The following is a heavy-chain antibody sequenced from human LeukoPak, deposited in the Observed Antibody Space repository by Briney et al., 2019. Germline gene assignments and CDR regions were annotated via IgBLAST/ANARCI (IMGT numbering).Heavy chain of an antibody. CDR2: TYYRSRWYT. V-gene: IGHV6-1*01. Sequence: SQTLSLTCAISGDSLSSNDAGWNWIRQSPSRGLEWLGRTYYRSRWYTDYAIFVESRITISRDTSQNQFSLQLKSVTPDDTAVYFCVRDLGPGRALWFDPWGQGTLVTVSS. J-gene: IGHJ5*02. CDR1: GDSLSSNDAG. D-gene: IGHD3-10*01. CDR3: VRDLGPGRALWFDP.